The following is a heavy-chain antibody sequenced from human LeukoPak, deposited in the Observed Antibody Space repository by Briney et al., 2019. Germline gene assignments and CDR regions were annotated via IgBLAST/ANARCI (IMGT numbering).Heavy chain of an antibody. CDR3: ATLGRVVADFDY. D-gene: IGHD2-2*01. CDR2: FDPEDGET. J-gene: IGHJ4*02. Sequence: ASVKVSCKVSGYTLTELAMHWVRQAPGKGLEWMGGFDPEDGETIYTQKFQGRVTMTEDTSTYTAYMELSSLRSEDTAVYYCATLGRVVADFDYWGQGTLVTVSS. CDR1: GYTLTELA. V-gene: IGHV1-24*01.